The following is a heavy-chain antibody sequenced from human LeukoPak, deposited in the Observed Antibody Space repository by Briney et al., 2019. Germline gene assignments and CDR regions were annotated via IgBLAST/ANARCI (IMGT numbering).Heavy chain of an antibody. V-gene: IGHV4-39*01. CDR3: ARLRFYYDSSGYVEVFDY. CDR1: GGSISSNSYY. J-gene: IGHJ4*02. D-gene: IGHD3-22*01. Sequence: SETLSLTCTVSGGSISSNSYYWGWNRQSPGKGLEWIGSIYYSGSTYYNPSLKSRVTISVDTSKNQVSLKLSSVTAADTSVYYCARLRFYYDSSGYVEVFDYWGQGTLVTVSS. CDR2: IYYSGST.